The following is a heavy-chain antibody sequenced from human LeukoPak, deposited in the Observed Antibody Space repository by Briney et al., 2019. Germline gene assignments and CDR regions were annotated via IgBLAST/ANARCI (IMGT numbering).Heavy chain of an antibody. Sequence: SETLSLTCTVSGGSISYYYWSWIRQPAGKGLEWIGRIYRSGSTRYNPSLKSRVTISVDTSKNQFSLKLSSVTAADTAVYYCAREDGVSSGSSSDYWGQGTLVTVSS. J-gene: IGHJ4*02. CDR3: AREDGVSSGSSSDY. D-gene: IGHD6-19*01. V-gene: IGHV4-4*07. CDR2: IYRSGST. CDR1: GGSISYYY.